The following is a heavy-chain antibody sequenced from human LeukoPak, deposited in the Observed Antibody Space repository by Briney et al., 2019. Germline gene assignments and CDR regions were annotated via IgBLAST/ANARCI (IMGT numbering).Heavy chain of an antibody. CDR3: RCSSTFFDY. J-gene: IGHJ4*02. Sequence: GGSLRLSCAASGFTFSSYGMHWVRQAPGKGLEWVAVIWYDGSNKYYADSVKGRFTISRDNSKNTLYLQMNSLRVEDTAVYYCRCSSTFFDYWGQGTLVTVSS. CDR2: IWYDGSNK. V-gene: IGHV3-33*01. D-gene: IGHD2-2*01. CDR1: GFTFSSYG.